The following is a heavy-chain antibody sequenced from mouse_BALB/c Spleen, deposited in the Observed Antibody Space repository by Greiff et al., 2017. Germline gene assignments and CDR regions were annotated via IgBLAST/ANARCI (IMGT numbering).Heavy chain of an antibody. CDR3: ARGAYGSSSWFAY. V-gene: IGHV5-17*02. D-gene: IGHD1-1*01. J-gene: IGHJ3*01. CDR1: GFTFSSFG. Sequence: EVMLAESGGGLVQPGGSRKLSCAASGFTFSSFGMHWVRQAPEKGLEWVAYISSGSSTIYYADTVKGRFTISRDNPKNTLFLQMTSLRSEDTAMYYCARGAYGSSSWFAYWGQGTLVTVSA. CDR2: ISSGSSTI.